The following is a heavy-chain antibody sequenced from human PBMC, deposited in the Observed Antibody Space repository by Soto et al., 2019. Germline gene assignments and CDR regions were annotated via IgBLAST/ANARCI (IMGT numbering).Heavy chain of an antibody. CDR2: IYYSGST. D-gene: IGHD2-2*01. Sequence: PSETLSLTCTVSGGSISSGDYYWSWIRQPPGKGLEWIGYIYYSGSTYYNPSLKSRVTMSVDTSKKQVSLKLISLTAADTGLYYCARDEPDTREGFDIWGQGTMVTVSS. CDR3: ARDEPDTREGFDI. J-gene: IGHJ3*02. V-gene: IGHV4-30-4*01. CDR1: GGSISSGDYY.